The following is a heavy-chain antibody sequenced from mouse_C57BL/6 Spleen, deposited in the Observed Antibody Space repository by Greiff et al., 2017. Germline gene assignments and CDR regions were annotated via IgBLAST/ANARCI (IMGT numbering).Heavy chain of an antibody. Sequence: VQLQQSGPELVKPGASVKISCKASGYAFSSSWMNWVKQRPGKGLEWIGRIYPGDGDTNYNGKFKGKATLTADKSSSTAYMQLSSLTSEDSAVYFCARDYYGSSSPPFDYWGQGTTLTVSS. J-gene: IGHJ2*01. CDR2: IYPGDGDT. V-gene: IGHV1-82*01. CDR1: GYAFSSSW. CDR3: ARDYYGSSSPPFDY. D-gene: IGHD1-1*01.